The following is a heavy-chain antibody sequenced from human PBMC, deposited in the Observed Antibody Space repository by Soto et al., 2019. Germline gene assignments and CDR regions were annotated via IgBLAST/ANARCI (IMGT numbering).Heavy chain of an antibody. V-gene: IGHV3-23*01. D-gene: IGHD2-21*02. CDR1: GFTFSSYA. CDR2: MSGSGGST. CDR3: AKDPKATAWGYFDY. Sequence: EVQLLESGGGLVQPGGSPRLSCAASGFTFSSYAMSWVRQAPGKGLEWVSGMSGSGGSTYYADSVKGRFTVSRDNSKNTLYLQMSSLRSEDTAIYYCAKDPKATAWGYFDYWGQGTLVTVSS. J-gene: IGHJ4*03.